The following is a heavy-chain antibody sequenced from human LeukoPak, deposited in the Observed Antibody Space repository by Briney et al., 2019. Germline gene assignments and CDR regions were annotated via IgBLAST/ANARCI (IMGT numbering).Heavy chain of an antibody. CDR2: INHSGST. Sequence: SETLSLTCAVYGGSFSGYYWSWIRQPPGKGLEWIGEINHSGSTNYNPSLKSRVTISVDTSKNQFSLKLSSVTAADTAVYYCARGGYYDILTGYPFDYWGQGTPVTVSS. V-gene: IGHV4-34*01. D-gene: IGHD3-9*01. CDR1: GGSFSGYY. J-gene: IGHJ4*02. CDR3: ARGGYYDILTGYPFDY.